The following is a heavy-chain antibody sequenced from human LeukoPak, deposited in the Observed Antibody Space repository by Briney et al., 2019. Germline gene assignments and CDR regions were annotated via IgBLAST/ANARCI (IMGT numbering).Heavy chain of an antibody. CDR3: TRVRGYGGYGRFDY. CDR1: GFTFSSYS. Sequence: GGSLRLSCAASGFTFSSYSMSWVRQAPGKGLEWVGFIRSKAYGGTTEYAASVKGRFTISRDDSKSIAYLQMNSLKTEDTAVYYCTRVRGYGGYGRFDYWGQGTLVTVSS. J-gene: IGHJ4*02. CDR2: IRSKAYGGTT. D-gene: IGHD4-17*01. V-gene: IGHV3-49*04.